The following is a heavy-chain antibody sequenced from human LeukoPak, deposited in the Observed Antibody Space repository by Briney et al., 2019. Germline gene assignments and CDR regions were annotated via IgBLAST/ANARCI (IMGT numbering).Heavy chain of an antibody. CDR3: TTVGGY. V-gene: IGHV3-49*04. CDR1: GFTFGDYA. CDR2: IRSKAYGGTT. D-gene: IGHD3-16*01. J-gene: IGHJ4*02. Sequence: GGSLRLSCTASGFTFGDYAMSWVRQAPGKGLEWVGFIRSKAYGGTTEYAASVKGRFTISRDDSKSIAYLQMNSLKTEDTAVYYCTTVGGYWGQGTLVTVSS.